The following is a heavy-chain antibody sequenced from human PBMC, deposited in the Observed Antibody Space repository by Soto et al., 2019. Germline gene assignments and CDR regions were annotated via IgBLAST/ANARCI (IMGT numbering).Heavy chain of an antibody. Sequence: SETLFLTCTVSGGSISSSSYYWGWIRQPPGKGLEWIGSIYYSGSTYYNPSLKSRVTISVDTSKNQFSLKLSSVTAADTAVYYCARHLKMWVAAAGKRYWEPSENWGQGTLVTVSS. CDR1: GGSISSSSYY. J-gene: IGHJ4*02. CDR2: IYYSGST. V-gene: IGHV4-39*01. D-gene: IGHD6-13*01. CDR3: ARHLKMWVAAAGKRYWEPSEN.